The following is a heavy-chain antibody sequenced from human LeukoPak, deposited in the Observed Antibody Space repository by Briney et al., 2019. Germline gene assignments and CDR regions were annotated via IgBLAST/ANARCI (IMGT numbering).Heavy chain of an antibody. D-gene: IGHD6-13*01. Sequence: GGSLGLSCKASGFTFGDYAMSGVRKAPGKGLEWLGFIRSKAYGGTTEYAASVKGRFTISRDDSKSIAYLQMNSLKTEDTAVYYCTRDETIAAAGMRYFDYWGQGTLVTVSS. J-gene: IGHJ4*02. CDR1: GFTFGDYA. CDR2: IRSKAYGGTT. V-gene: IGHV3-49*04. CDR3: TRDETIAAAGMRYFDY.